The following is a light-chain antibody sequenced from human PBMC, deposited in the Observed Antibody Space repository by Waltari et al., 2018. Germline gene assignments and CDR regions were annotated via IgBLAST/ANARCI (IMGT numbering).Light chain of an antibody. J-gene: IGKJ1*01. Sequence: VVMTPSPLSLTVTLGQPASISCRSSQSLVHSDGNTYLNWFQQRPGQSPRRLIYKISRRDSGVPDRFSGSGSTTDFTLKISRVEAEDVGIYYCMQGTYWPRTFGQGTKVQVK. CDR3: MQGTYWPRT. V-gene: IGKV2-30*02. CDR2: KIS. CDR1: QSLVHSDGNTY.